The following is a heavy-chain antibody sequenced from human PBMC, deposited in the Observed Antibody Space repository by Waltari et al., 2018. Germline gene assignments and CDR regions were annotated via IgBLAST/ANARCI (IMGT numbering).Heavy chain of an antibody. CDR1: CGSISIYS. CDR2: IYYSGTT. V-gene: IGHV4-59*01. J-gene: IGHJ3*02. CDR3: ARGLGYCSSNRCFDAFDI. D-gene: IGHD2-2*01. Sequence: QVQLQESGPGLVKPSETLSLTCPVSCGSISIYSWAWLRPPPGKGLDWIGYIYYSGTTNYDPSLKSRVTISVDTSKNQFSLKLSSVTAADTAVYYCARGLGYCSSNRCFDAFDIWGQGTMVTVSS.